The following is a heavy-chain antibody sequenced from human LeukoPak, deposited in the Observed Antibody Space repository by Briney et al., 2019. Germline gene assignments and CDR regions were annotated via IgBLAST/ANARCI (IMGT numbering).Heavy chain of an antibody. CDR2: INHSGST. V-gene: IGHV4-34*01. CDR1: GGSFSGYY. Sequence: SETLSLTCAVYGGSFSGYYWSWIRQPPGKGLEWIGEINHSGSTNYNPSLKSRVTISVDTSKNQFSLKLSSVTAADTAVYYCAFSGGELALFDYWGQGTLVTVSS. CDR3: AFSGGELALFDY. J-gene: IGHJ4*02. D-gene: IGHD3-16*01.